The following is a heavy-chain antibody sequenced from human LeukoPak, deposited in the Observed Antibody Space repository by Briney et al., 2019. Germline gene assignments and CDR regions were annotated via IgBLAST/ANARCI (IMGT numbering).Heavy chain of an antibody. CDR2: ISSSGSTI. Sequence: PGGSLRLSCAASGFTFSSYEMNWVRQAPGKGLEWVSYISSSGSTIYYADSVKGRFTISRDNTKNTLYLQMNSLRAEDTAVYYCAKDAPNWFDPWGQGTLVTVSS. CDR3: AKDAPNWFDP. J-gene: IGHJ5*02. V-gene: IGHV3-48*03. CDR1: GFTFSSYE.